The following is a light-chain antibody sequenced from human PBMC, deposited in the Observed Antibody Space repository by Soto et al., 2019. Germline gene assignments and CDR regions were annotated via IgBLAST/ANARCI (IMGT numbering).Light chain of an antibody. CDR2: GAS. Sequence: EIVMTQSPATLSVSPGERATLSCRASQSVSSNLAWYQQKPGQAPRLLIYGASTRATGIPARFSGSGSGTEFTLTISSQPSEDFAVYYCQQYNNWTRTFGQWTKVEIK. V-gene: IGKV3-15*01. J-gene: IGKJ1*01. CDR1: QSVSSN. CDR3: QQYNNWTRT.